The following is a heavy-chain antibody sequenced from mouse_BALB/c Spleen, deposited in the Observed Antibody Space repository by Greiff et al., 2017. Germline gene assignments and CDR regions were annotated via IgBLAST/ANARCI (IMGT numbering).Heavy chain of an antibody. CDR2: IYPGNSDT. CDR1: GYTFTSYW. Sequence: EVQLQQSGTVLARPGASVKMSCKASGYTFTSYWMHWVKQRPGQGLEWIGAIYPGNSDTSYNQKFKGKAKLTAVTSTSTAYMELSSLTNEDSAVYYCTRGRDEGYFDYWGQGTTLTVSS. D-gene: IGHD3-3*01. J-gene: IGHJ2*01. V-gene: IGHV1-5*01. CDR3: TRGRDEGYFDY.